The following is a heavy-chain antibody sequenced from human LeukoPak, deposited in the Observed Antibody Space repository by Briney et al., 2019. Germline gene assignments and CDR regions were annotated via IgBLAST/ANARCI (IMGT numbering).Heavy chain of an antibody. CDR3: ASIAAAYHHQYYYYMDV. CDR1: GGSISSSNW. CDR2: IYHSGST. D-gene: IGHD6-13*01. Sequence: PSGTLSLTCAVSGGSISSSNWWSWVRQPPGKGLEWIGEIYHSGSTNYNPSLKSRVTISVDKSKNQFSLKLSSVTAADTAVYYCASIAAAYHHQYYYYMDVWGKGTTVTVSS. V-gene: IGHV4-4*02. J-gene: IGHJ6*03.